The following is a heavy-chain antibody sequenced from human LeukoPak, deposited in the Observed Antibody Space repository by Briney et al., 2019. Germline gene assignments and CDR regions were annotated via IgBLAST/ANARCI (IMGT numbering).Heavy chain of an antibody. CDR1: GFTFSSYS. V-gene: IGHV3-48*01. CDR3: ARDIMGGVTTGNYMDV. Sequence: GGSLRLSCAASGFTFSSYSMNWVRQAPGMGLEWVSYISSSSSTIYYADSVKGRFTISRDNAKNSLDLQMNSLRADDTAVYYCARDIMGGVTTGNYMDVSGKGTTVTVSS. CDR2: ISSSSSTI. D-gene: IGHD4-11*01. J-gene: IGHJ6*03.